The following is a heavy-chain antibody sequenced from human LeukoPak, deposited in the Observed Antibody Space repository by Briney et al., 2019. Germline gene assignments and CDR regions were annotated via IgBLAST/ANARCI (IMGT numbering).Heavy chain of an antibody. CDR3: AKDNSSSWDDAFDI. CDR2: ISGSGGST. Sequence: GGCLGLSLAASGFTFNSIAMSGVAPAQGKGLERVLAISGSGGSTYYADSVKGRFTISRDNSKNTLYLQMNSLRAEDTAVYYCAKDNSSSWDDAFDIWGQGTMVTVSS. V-gene: IGHV3-23*01. CDR1: GFTFNSIA. J-gene: IGHJ3*02. D-gene: IGHD6-13*01.